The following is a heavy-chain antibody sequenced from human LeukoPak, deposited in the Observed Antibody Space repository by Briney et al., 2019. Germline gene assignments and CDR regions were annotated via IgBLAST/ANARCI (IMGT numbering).Heavy chain of an antibody. Sequence: SETLSLTCTVSVTFIDNGYYWGWIRQPPGKGLEWIGSIYHTGSTYFNPSLQSRVTISVDTSKNQFSLKLTSVTASDTAVYYCARDNCGSGTALMGDYWGQGTLVTVSS. D-gene: IGHD3-10*01. CDR3: ARDNCGSGTALMGDY. J-gene: IGHJ4*02. CDR1: VTFIDNGYY. V-gene: IGHV4-38-2*02. CDR2: IYHTGST.